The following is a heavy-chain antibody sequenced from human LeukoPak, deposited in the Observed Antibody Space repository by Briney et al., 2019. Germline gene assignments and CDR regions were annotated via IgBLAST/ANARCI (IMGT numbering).Heavy chain of an antibody. J-gene: IGHJ4*02. CDR2: IYYSGNA. V-gene: IGHV4-39*01. Sequence: SETLSLTCTVSGGSISSSSYYWGRIRQPPGKGLEWNGSIYYSGNAYYHPSLKSRVTISVDTSKHQFSLQLSSASAADASVYYCASERYFSDTSGYYYDYWGEGTLVSVP. D-gene: IGHD3-22*01. CDR3: ASERYFSDTSGYYYDY. CDR1: GGSISSSSYY.